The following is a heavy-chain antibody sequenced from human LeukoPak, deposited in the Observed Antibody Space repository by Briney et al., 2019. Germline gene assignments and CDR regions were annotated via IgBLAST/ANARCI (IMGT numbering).Heavy chain of an antibody. CDR2: ISYDGSNK. Sequence: PGGSLRPSCAASGFTFSSYAMHWVRQAPGKGLEWVAVISYDGSNKYYADSVKGRFTISRDNSKNTLYLQMNSLRAEDTAVYYCAKDGTLYCSSTSCPFDYWGQGTLVTVSS. D-gene: IGHD2-2*01. J-gene: IGHJ4*02. CDR3: AKDGTLYCSSTSCPFDY. CDR1: GFTFSSYA. V-gene: IGHV3-30*04.